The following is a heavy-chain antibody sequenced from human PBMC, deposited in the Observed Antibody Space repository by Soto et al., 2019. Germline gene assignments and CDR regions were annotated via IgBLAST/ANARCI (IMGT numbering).Heavy chain of an antibody. CDR1: GCSFGSNS. J-gene: IGHJ4*02. CDR3: VILALGKFDF. CDR2: ISDTAHRI. Sequence: GVSLRLSWSASGCSFGSNSRAWVRQAPGKGLEWVASISDTAHRIFHADSVKGRFTISRDNSRNRLYLQMNSLRAEDTALYYCVILALGKFDFWGQGTLVTVSS. D-gene: IGHD1-26*01. V-gene: IGHV3-23*01.